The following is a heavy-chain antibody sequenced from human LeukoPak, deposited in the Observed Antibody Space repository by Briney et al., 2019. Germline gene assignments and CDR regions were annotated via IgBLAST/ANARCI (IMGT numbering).Heavy chain of an antibody. CDR2: IYPGDSDT. V-gene: IGHV5-51*01. J-gene: IGHJ3*02. D-gene: IGHD3-10*01. CDR1: GSSFTSYW. Sequence: GESLKISCKSSGSSFTSYWIGWVRPMPGKGLEWMGIIYPGDSDTRYSPSFQGQVTISADKSISTAYLQWSSLKASDTAMYYCASAENAMVRGVRGYAFDIWGQGTMVTVSS. CDR3: ASAENAMVRGVRGYAFDI.